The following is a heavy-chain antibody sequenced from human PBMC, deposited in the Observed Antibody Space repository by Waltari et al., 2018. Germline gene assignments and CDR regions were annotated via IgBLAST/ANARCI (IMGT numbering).Heavy chain of an antibody. J-gene: IGHJ4*02. CDR2: IYHSGST. Sequence: QVQLQESGPGLVKPSETLSLTCAVSGYSISSGYYWAWIRQPPGKGLEWIGSIYHSGSTYYNPSLKSRVTISVDTSKNQFSLKLSSVTAADTAVYYCASPIFGVVNTGGPFDYWGQGTLVTVSS. CDR3: ASPIFGVVNTGGPFDY. D-gene: IGHD3-3*01. CDR1: GYSISSGYY. V-gene: IGHV4-38-2*01.